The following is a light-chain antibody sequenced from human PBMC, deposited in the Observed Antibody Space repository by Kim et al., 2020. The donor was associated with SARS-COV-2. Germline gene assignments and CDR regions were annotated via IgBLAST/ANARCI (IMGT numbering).Light chain of an antibody. CDR1: QDIDNN. CDR2: GAT. V-gene: IGKV1-16*02. Sequence: SASVGDRVSISCRASQDIDNNLAWFQQKPGKVPKSLIYGATNLQSGVPSQFSGRGSGTDFTLTISSLQPDDFATYYCQQYHTYPYTFGQGTKLEI. J-gene: IGKJ2*01. CDR3: QQYHTYPYT.